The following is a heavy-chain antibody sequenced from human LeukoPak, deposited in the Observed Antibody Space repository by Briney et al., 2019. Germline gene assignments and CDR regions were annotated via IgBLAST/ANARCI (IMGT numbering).Heavy chain of an antibody. CDR3: ARGAKTTVTLNYYYYGMDV. CDR1: GGSISSYY. J-gene: IGHJ6*02. CDR2: IYTSGST. V-gene: IGHV4-4*07. Sequence: SETLSLTCTVSGGSISSYYWSWIRQPAGKGLEWIGRIYTSGSTNYNPSLKSRVTMSVDTSKNQFSLKLSFVTAADTAVYYCARGAKTTVTLNYYYYGMDVWGQGTTVTVSS. D-gene: IGHD4-17*01.